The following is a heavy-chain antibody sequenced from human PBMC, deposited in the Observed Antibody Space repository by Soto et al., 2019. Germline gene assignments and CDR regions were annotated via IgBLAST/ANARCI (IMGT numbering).Heavy chain of an antibody. J-gene: IGHJ5*02. CDR3: AGGDLMRGDAIDWCDP. D-gene: IGHD3-10*01. V-gene: IGHV3-30-3*01. Sequence: QVQLVESGGGVVQPGGSLRLSCVGSGFTLSSYAVNWVRQGPGKGLEWVALISYDGGNQYYADSVKGRFTVSRDNSKNTVHLQKNSVREKDTAVYYCAGGDLMRGDAIDWCDPWGQGAMVTVSS. CDR1: GFTLSSYA. CDR2: ISYDGGNQ.